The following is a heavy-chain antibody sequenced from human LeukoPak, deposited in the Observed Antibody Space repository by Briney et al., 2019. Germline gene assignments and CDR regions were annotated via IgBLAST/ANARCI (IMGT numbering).Heavy chain of an antibody. V-gene: IGHV4-34*01. CDR2: INNSVST. CDR1: GFTFSSYN. D-gene: IGHD3-16*02. CDR3: ARRGRRGGVIVLGY. J-gene: IGHJ4*02. Sequence: PRGSLRLSCAASGFTFSSYNMNWIRHPPGKGLEWSGEINNSVSTNYNPSLKRRVTTSVDTSKNQFSLKRSSVTAADTAVYYCARRGRRGGVIVLGYWGQGTLVTVSS.